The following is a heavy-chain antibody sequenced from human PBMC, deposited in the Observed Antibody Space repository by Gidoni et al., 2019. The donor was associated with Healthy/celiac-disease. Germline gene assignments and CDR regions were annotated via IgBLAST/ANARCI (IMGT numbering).Heavy chain of an antibody. D-gene: IGHD6-6*01. CDR2: IYSGGST. J-gene: IGHJ6*02. CDR3: ARDLAARKDYYYYGMDV. Sequence: EVQLVESGGGLVQPGGSLRLSCAASGFTVSSNYMSWVRQAPGKGLEWVSVIYSGGSTYYADSVKGRFTISRDNSKNTLYLQMNSLRAEDTAVYYCARDLAARKDYYYYGMDVWGQGTTVTVSS. CDR1: GFTVSSNY. V-gene: IGHV3-66*01.